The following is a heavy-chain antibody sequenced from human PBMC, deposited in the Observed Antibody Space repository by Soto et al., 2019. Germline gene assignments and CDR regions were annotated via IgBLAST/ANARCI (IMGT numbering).Heavy chain of an antibody. D-gene: IGHD1-26*01. CDR1: EGTVIRDW. CDR2: TNQDGSEK. J-gene: IGHJ4*02. Sequence: EVHLVESGGGLVQTGGSLRLSCAIFEGTVIRDWMNWVRQAPGKGLEWVAHTNQDGSEKYYVDSVKGRFTISRDNDKNSLYLQMNGLRAEDTARYYCSGGVGDAFWGQGTLVTVSS. CDR3: SGGVGDAF. V-gene: IGHV3-7*04.